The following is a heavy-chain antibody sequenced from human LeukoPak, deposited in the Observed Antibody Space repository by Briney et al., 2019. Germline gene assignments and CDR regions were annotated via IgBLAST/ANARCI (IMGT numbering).Heavy chain of an antibody. J-gene: IGHJ6*02. Sequence: SETLSLTCTVSGGSISSSSYYWGWIRQPPGKGLEWIGSIYYSGSTYYNPSLKSRVTISVDTSKNQFSLKLSSVTAADTAVYYCARGYSSSWSRSFYYGMDVWGQGTTVTVS. CDR3: ARGYSSSWSRSFYYGMDV. V-gene: IGHV4-39*01. D-gene: IGHD6-13*01. CDR2: IYYSGST. CDR1: GGSISSSSYY.